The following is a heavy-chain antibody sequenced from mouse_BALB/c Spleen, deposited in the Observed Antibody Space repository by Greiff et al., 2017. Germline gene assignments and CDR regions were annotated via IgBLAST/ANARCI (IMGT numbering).Heavy chain of an antibody. CDR1: GYTFTSYV. D-gene: IGHD2-3*01. CDR3: AREGYDGYYYFDY. CDR2: INPYNDGT. J-gene: IGHJ2*01. V-gene: IGHV1-14*01. Sequence: SGPELVKPGASVKMSCKASGYTFTSYVMHWVKQKPGQGLEWIGYINPYNDGTKYNEKFKGKATLTSDKSSSTAYMELSSLTSEDSAVYYCAREGYDGYYYFDYWGQGTTLTVSS.